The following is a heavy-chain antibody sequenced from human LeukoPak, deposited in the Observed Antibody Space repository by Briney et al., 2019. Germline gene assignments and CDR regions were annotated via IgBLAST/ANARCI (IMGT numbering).Heavy chain of an antibody. CDR2: IYTSGST. V-gene: IGHV4-4*07. CDR3: ARFFSSGGKGNWFDP. CDR1: GGSISSYY. Sequence: SETLSLTCTVSGGSISSYYWSWIRQPAGKGLEWIGRIYTSGSTNYNPSLKSRVTMSVDTSKNQFSLKLSSVTAADTAVYYCARFFSSGGKGNWFDPWGQGTLVTVSS. D-gene: IGHD4-23*01. J-gene: IGHJ5*02.